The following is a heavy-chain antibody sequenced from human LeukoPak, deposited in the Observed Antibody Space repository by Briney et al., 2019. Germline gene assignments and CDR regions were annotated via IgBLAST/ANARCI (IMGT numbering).Heavy chain of an antibody. CDR3: AKEGGRYCSSTSCYAAAFDI. CDR1: GFTFSSYA. V-gene: IGHV3-23*01. J-gene: IGHJ3*02. CDR2: FSGSGGST. D-gene: IGHD2-2*01. Sequence: GGSLRLSCAASGFTFSSYAMSWVRQAPGKGLECISGFSGSGGSTYYADSVKGRFTISRDNSKNTLYLQMNSLRAEDTAVYYCAKEGGRYCSSTSCYAAAFDIWGQGTMVTVSS.